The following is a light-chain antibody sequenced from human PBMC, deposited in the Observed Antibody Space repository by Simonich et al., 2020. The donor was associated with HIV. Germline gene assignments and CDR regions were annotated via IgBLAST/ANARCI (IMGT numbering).Light chain of an antibody. Sequence: DIQMTQSPSTLSASVGDRVTITCRASKGIRSWLAWYQQKPGKAPKLLMYAASSLQSGVPSRFSGSGAWTKFTLTISSLQPEDFATYYCQQAITFPRTFGQGTKVEVK. V-gene: IGKV1-12*01. CDR3: QQAITFPRT. CDR1: KGIRSW. CDR2: AAS. J-gene: IGKJ1*01.